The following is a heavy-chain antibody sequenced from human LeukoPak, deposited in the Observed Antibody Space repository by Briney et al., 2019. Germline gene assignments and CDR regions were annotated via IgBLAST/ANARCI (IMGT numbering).Heavy chain of an antibody. D-gene: IGHD3-10*01. CDR2: MNPNTGDT. Sequence: ASVKVSCKASGYTFTSYDIHWVRQAPGQGLEWMGRMNPNTGDTDYAQKFHGRVTMTRDTSISTAYMELSSLRSEYTAVYSSASRARYYGSRPNCFDHWGQGTLVTVSS. CDR3: ASRARYYGSRPNCFDH. V-gene: IGHV1-8*01. J-gene: IGHJ5*02. CDR1: GYTFTSYD.